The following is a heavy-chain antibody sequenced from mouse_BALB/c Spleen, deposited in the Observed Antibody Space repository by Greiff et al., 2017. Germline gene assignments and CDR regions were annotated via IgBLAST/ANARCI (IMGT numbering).Heavy chain of an antibody. D-gene: IGHD2-14*01. V-gene: IGHV2-9*02. CDR2: IWAGGST. CDR1: GFSLTSYG. Sequence: VQLQESGPGLVAPSQSLSITCTVSGFSLTSYGVHWVRQPPGKGLEWLGVIWAGGSTNYNSALMSRLSISKDNSKSQVFLKMNSLQTDDTAMYYCARDRGGYDGAWFADWGQGTLVTVSA. J-gene: IGHJ3*01. CDR3: ARDRGGYDGAWFAD.